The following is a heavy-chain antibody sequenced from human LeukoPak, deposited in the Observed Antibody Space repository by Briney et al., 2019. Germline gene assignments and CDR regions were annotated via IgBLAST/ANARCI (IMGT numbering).Heavy chain of an antibody. D-gene: IGHD5-18*01. V-gene: IGHV3-23*01. CDR2: ISGSGGST. CDR3: AKDLYSYGSPANY. J-gene: IGHJ4*02. CDR1: GFTFSSYA. Sequence: PGGSLRLSCAASGFTFSSYAMSWVRQAPGEGLEWVSAISGSGGSTYYADSVEGRFTISRDNSKNTLYLQMNSLRAEDTAVYYCAKDLYSYGSPANYWGQGTLVTVSS.